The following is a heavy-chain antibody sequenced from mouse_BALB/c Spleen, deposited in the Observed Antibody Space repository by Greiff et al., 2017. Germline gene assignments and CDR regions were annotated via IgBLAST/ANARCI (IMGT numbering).Heavy chain of an antibody. CDR2: INSNGGST. J-gene: IGHJ3*01. CDR3: ARGDGYYGWFAY. Sequence: EVQGVESGGGLVQPGGSLKLSCAASGFTFSSYGMSWVRQTPDKRLELVATINSNGGSTYYPDSVKGRFTISRDNAKNTLYLQMSSLKSEDTAMYYCARGDGYYGWFAYWGQGTLVTVSA. CDR1: GFTFSSYG. V-gene: IGHV5-6-3*01. D-gene: IGHD2-3*01.